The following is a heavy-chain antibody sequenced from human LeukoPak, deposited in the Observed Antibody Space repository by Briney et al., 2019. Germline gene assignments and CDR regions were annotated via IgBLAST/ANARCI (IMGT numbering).Heavy chain of an antibody. CDR1: GFTFSSYG. D-gene: IGHD2-15*01. Sequence: GGSLRLSCAASGFTFSSYGMHWVRQAPGKGLEWVAVISYDGSNKYYADSVKGRFTISRDNSKNTLYLQMNSLRAEDTAVYYCAKPTILVVAAVNYYMDVWGKGTTVTVSS. J-gene: IGHJ6*03. CDR2: ISYDGSNK. V-gene: IGHV3-30*18. CDR3: AKPTILVVAAVNYYMDV.